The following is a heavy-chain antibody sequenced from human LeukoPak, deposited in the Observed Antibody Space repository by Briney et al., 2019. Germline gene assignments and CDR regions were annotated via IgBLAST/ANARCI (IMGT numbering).Heavy chain of an antibody. V-gene: IGHV4-59*01. D-gene: IGHD3-10*01. J-gene: IGHJ4*02. CDR1: GGSISSEW. Sequence: SETLSLTCSVSGGSISSEWWAWIRQPPGKGPEWIAYVHYSGSTSYNPSLKSRVTISIDTSKNQFSLKLISVTAADTALYYCAGYGSESYYKAFDYWGQGTLVTVSS. CDR2: VHYSGST. CDR3: AGYGSESYYKAFDY.